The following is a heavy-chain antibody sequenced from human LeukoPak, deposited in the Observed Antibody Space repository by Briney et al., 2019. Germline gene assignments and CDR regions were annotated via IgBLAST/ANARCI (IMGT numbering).Heavy chain of an antibody. V-gene: IGHV3-30*15. Sequence: PGGSLRLSCAASGLTFSSDDTPWVRQAPGKGLEWVAVVTYDGRNKFYGDSVKGRFTISRDNSKDTLYLQLSGLTVEDTAVYYCARTYDSSRYQDYFDYWGQGTLVTVSS. D-gene: IGHD3-22*01. CDR2: VTYDGRNK. J-gene: IGHJ4*02. CDR1: GLTFSSDD. CDR3: ARTYDSSRYQDYFDY.